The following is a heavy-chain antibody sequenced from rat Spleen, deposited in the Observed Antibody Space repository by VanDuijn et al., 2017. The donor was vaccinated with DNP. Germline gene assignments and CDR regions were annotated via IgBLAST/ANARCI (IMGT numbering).Heavy chain of an antibody. D-gene: IGHD1-4*01. Sequence: EVQVVESGGGLVQPGRSLKLSCAASGFTFSDYNMAWVRQAPKKGLEWVATLGYAGTNTYYRDSVKGRFTISKDHARNTLFLQVDSLRSEDTATYYCARHAYPGHSYFDYWGQGVMVTVSS. CDR3: ARHAYPGHSYFDY. V-gene: IGHV5-7*01. CDR1: GFTFSDYN. CDR2: LGYAGTNT. J-gene: IGHJ2*01.